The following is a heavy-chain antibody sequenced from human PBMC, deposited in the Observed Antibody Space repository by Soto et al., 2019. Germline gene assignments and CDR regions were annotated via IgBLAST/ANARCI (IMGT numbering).Heavy chain of an antibody. J-gene: IGHJ4*02. V-gene: IGHV3-33*01. Sequence: TGGSLRLSCAASGFTFSSYGMHWVRQAPGKGLEWVAVIWYDGSNKYYADSVKGRFTISRDNSKNTLYLQMNSLRAEDTAVYYCARDSGSSSWYFWGQGTLVTVSS. D-gene: IGHD6-13*01. CDR1: GFTFSSYG. CDR3: ARDSGSSSWYF. CDR2: IWYDGSNK.